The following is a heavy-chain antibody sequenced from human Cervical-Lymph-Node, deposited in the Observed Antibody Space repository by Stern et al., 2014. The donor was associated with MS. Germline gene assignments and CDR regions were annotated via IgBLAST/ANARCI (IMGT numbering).Heavy chain of an antibody. CDR1: GFTFINSA. V-gene: IGHV1-58*01. D-gene: IGHD4-11*01. CDR2: IGVGRGKT. J-gene: IGHJ6*02. Sequence: QLVQSGPEVKKPGTSVKVSCKASGFTFINSAVQWVRQARGQRLEWIGGIGVGRGKTNYAQKFQERVTITRDMSSNTAYLELSNLRSDDAATYYCAADPRPYSYYVGFYYYGVDVWGQGTTVSVSS. CDR3: AADPRPYSYYVGFYYYGVDV.